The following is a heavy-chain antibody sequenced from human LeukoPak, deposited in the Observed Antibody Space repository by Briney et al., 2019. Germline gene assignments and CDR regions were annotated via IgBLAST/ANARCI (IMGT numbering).Heavy chain of an antibody. V-gene: IGHV4-30-4*08. Sequence: PSETLSLTCTVSGGSFSSGDYYWSWIRQPPGKGLEWIGYIYYSGSTYYNPSLKSRVTISVDTSKNQFSLKLSSVTAADTAVYYCAREDVVPAAVDYWGQGTLVTVSS. D-gene: IGHD2-2*01. CDR2: IYYSGST. CDR1: GGSFSSGDYY. CDR3: AREDVVPAAVDY. J-gene: IGHJ4*02.